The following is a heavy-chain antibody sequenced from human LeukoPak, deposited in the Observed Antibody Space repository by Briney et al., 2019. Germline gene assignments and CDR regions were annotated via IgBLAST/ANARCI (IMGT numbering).Heavy chain of an antibody. CDR2: INHSGST. Sequence: SETLSLTCAVYGGSFSGYYWSWIRQPPGKGLEWIGEINHSGSTNYNPSLKSRLTISLDTSKNQFSLRLSSVSAADTAVYYCARLDYDFWSGNHDYWGQGTLVTVSS. D-gene: IGHD3-3*01. V-gene: IGHV4-34*01. CDR1: GGSFSGYY. J-gene: IGHJ4*02. CDR3: ARLDYDFWSGNHDY.